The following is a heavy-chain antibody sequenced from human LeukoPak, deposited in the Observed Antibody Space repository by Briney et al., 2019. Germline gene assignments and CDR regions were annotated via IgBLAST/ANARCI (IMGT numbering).Heavy chain of an antibody. V-gene: IGHV4-59*08. CDR1: GGSISSDY. Sequence: PSETLPLTCTVSGGSISSDYWSWIRQPPGKALEWIGNIYHSGGTNCNPSLKSRVTISVDTSKTKFSLKLSSVTAADTAVYYCARQGRNRDFCSSISCHYFDFWGQGALATVSS. D-gene: IGHD2-2*01. CDR2: IYHSGGT. CDR3: ARQGRNRDFCSSISCHYFDF. J-gene: IGHJ4*02.